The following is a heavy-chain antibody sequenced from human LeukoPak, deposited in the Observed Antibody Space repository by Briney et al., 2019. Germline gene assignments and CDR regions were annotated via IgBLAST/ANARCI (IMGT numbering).Heavy chain of an antibody. J-gene: IGHJ4*02. CDR3: ARGSYYYDSPTPGY. CDR2: IKQDGSEK. V-gene: IGHV3-7*01. D-gene: IGHD3-22*01. Sequence: GGSLRLSCAASGFTFSSYAMHWVRQAPGKGLEWVANIKQDGSEKYYVDSVKGRFTISRDNAKNSLYLQMNSLRAEDTAVYYCARGSYYYDSPTPGYWGQGTLVTVSS. CDR1: GFTFSSYA.